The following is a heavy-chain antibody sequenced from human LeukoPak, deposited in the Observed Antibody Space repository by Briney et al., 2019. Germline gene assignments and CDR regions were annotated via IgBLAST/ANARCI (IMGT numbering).Heavy chain of an antibody. CDR1: GGSISSGSYY. CDR3: AREVRGQLVRDYFDY. J-gene: IGHJ4*02. CDR2: IYTSGST. V-gene: IGHV4-61*02. Sequence: TLSLTCTVSGGSISSGSYYWSWIRQPAGKGLEWIGRIYTSGSTNYNPSLESRVTMSVDTSKNQFSLKLSSVTAADTAVYYCAREVRGQLVRDYFDYWGQGTLVTVSS. D-gene: IGHD6-6*01.